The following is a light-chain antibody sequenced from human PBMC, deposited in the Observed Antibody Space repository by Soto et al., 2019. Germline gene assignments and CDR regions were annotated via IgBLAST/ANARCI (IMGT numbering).Light chain of an antibody. CDR1: QSVSSSY. J-gene: IGKJ3*01. Sequence: EIVLTQSPGTLSLSPGERATISCRASQSVSSSYLAWYQQKPGQAPRLLIYGASSRATGSPDRFSGSGSGTDLTLTISRLEPEDFAVYYCQQYGSSPPITFGPGTKVDIK. CDR3: QQYGSSPPIT. CDR2: GAS. V-gene: IGKV3-20*01.